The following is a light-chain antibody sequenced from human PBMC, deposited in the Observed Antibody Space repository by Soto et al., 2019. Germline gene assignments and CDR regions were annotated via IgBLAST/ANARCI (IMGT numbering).Light chain of an antibody. CDR3: QQYDNLLALT. CDR2: DAS. J-gene: IGKJ4*01. Sequence: DIQMTQSPSSLSASVGDRVTITCQASQDISNYLNWYQQKPGKAPKLLIYDASNLETGVPSRFSGSGSGTDFTFTISSLQPEDIATDYCQQYDNLLALTFGGGTKVELK. CDR1: QDISNY. V-gene: IGKV1-33*01.